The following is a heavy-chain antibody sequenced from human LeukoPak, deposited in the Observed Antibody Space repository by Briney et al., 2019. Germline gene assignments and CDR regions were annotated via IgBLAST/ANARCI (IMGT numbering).Heavy chain of an antibody. J-gene: IGHJ5*02. V-gene: IGHV1-69*04. D-gene: IGHD2-2*01. CDR1: GGTFSSYA. CDR2: IIPILGIA. CDR3: ARDSRRIVVVPAATEFDP. Sequence: SVKVSCKASGGTFSSYAISWVRQAPGQGLEWMGRIIPILGIANYAQKFQGRVTITADKSTSTAYMELSSLRSEDTAMYCCARDSRRIVVVPAATEFDPWGQGTLVTVSS.